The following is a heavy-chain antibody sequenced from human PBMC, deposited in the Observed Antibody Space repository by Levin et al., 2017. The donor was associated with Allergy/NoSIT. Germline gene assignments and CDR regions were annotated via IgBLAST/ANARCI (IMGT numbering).Heavy chain of an antibody. J-gene: IGHJ3*01. CDR3: TRQQFDVLTGFYDPFDF. CDR1: GHSFANYW. V-gene: IGHV5-10-1*01. Sequence: GESLKISCKSSGHSFANYWINWVRQMPGKGLEWMGRIDPTDSYTLYSPSFQGHVTISTDKSATTAYLQWGSLEASDTAIYYCTRQQFDVLTGFYDPFDFWGQGTMVTVSS. CDR2: IDPTDSYT. D-gene: IGHD3-9*01.